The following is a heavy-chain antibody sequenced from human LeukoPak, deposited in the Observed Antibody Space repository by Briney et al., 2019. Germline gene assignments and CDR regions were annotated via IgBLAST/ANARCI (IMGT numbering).Heavy chain of an antibody. CDR3: ATDSGGDYTGDAFDI. J-gene: IGHJ3*02. CDR2: FDPEDGET. CDR1: GYTLTELS. V-gene: IGHV1-24*01. D-gene: IGHD4-17*01. Sequence: GASVKVSCKVSGYTLTELSMHWVRQAPGKGLEWMGGFDPEDGETIYAQKFQGRATMTEDTSTDTAYMELSSLRSEDTAVYYCATDSGGDYTGDAFDIWGQGTMVTVSS.